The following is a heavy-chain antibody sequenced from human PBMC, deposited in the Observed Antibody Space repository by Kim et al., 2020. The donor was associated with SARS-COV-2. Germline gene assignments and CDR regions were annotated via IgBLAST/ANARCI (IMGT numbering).Heavy chain of an antibody. J-gene: IGHJ3*02. D-gene: IGHD3-16*01. V-gene: IGHV1-69*04. CDR3: AREGYNMITFGSGAFDI. CDR2: IIPIFGIA. CDR1: GGTFSSYA. Sequence: SVKVSCKASGGTFSSYAISWVRQAPGQGLEWMGRIIPIFGIANYAQKFQGRVTITADKSTSTAYMELSSLRSEDTAVYYCAREGYNMITFGSGAFDIWGQGTMVTVSS.